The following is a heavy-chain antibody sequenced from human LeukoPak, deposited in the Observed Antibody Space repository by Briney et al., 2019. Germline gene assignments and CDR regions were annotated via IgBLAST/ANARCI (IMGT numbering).Heavy chain of an antibody. Sequence: GGSLRLSCAASGFTFSNYAMNWVRQAPGKGLEWVSHISGSGGSTYYADSVKGRFTISRDNSKNTLYLQMNSLRAEDTAVYYCARAAGSALYYNYGMDVWGQGTTVTVSS. V-gene: IGHV3-23*01. CDR1: GFTFSNYA. CDR2: ISGSGGST. CDR3: ARAAGSALYYNYGMDV. D-gene: IGHD1-26*01. J-gene: IGHJ6*02.